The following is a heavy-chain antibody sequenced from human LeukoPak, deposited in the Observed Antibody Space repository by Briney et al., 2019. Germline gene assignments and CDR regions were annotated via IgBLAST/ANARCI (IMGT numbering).Heavy chain of an antibody. J-gene: IGHJ3*02. CDR2: IYHSGST. CDR1: GGSISSGGYS. Sequence: SETLSLTCAVSGGSISSGGYSWSWIRQPPGKGLEWIGYIYHSGSTYYNPSLKSRVTTSVDRSKNQFSLKLSSVTAADTAVYYCARSPLQLAAFDIWGQGTMVTVSS. CDR3: ARSPLQLAAFDI. V-gene: IGHV4-30-2*01. D-gene: IGHD2-15*01.